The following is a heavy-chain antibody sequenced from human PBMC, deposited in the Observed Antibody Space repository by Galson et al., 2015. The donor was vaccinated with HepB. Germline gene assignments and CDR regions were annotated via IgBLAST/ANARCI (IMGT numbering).Heavy chain of an antibody. D-gene: IGHD6-6*01. V-gene: IGHV3-30-3*01. CDR2: ISYDGSNK. CDR1: GFTFSSYA. Sequence: SLRLSCAASGFTFSSYAMHWVRQAPGKGLEWVAVISYDGSNKYYADSVKGRFTISRDNSKNTLYLQMNSLRAEDTAVYYCAREWGLGSSSPGYWGQGTLVTVSS. J-gene: IGHJ4*02. CDR3: AREWGLGSSSPGY.